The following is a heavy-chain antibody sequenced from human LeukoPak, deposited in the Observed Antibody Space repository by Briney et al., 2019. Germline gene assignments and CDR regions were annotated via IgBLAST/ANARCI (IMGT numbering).Heavy chain of an antibody. J-gene: IGHJ6*04. D-gene: IGHD6-25*01. CDR1: GGSISSGDCY. CDR2: IYYSGST. Sequence: SETLSLTCTVSGGSISSGDCYWSWIRQPPGKGLEWIGYIYYSGSTYYNPSLKSRVTISVDTSKNQFSLKLSSVTAADTAVYYCARDRLEGYYYGMDVWGKGTTVTVSS. V-gene: IGHV4-30-4*01. CDR3: ARDRLEGYYYGMDV.